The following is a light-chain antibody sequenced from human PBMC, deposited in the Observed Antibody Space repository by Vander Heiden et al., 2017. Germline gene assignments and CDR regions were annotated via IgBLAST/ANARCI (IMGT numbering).Light chain of an antibody. CDR2: AAS. CDR3: QKENSAGKT. CDR1: QGISNY. J-gene: IGKJ1*01. Sequence: DIQMTQSPSSLSASVGDRVTITCRASQGISNYLAWYQQKPGKVPKLLIYAASTLQSGVPSRFSASRSGTDFTLTISSLQPEDIATYYCQKENSAGKTFAQEGKVEIK. V-gene: IGKV1-27*01.